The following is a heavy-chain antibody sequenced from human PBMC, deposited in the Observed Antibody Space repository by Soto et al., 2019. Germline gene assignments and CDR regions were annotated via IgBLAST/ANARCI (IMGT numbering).Heavy chain of an antibody. D-gene: IGHD2-15*01. CDR1: GFTFSSYG. J-gene: IGHJ6*03. CDR2: IWYDGSNK. CDR3: ARDARLVVAAISVYYYYYMDV. Sequence: QVQLVESGGGVVQPGRSLRLSCAASGFTFSSYGMHWVRQAPGKGLEWVAVIWYDGSNKYYADSVKGRFTISRDNSKNTLYLQMNSLRVEDTAVYYCARDARLVVAAISVYYYYYMDVWGKGTTVTVSS. V-gene: IGHV3-33*01.